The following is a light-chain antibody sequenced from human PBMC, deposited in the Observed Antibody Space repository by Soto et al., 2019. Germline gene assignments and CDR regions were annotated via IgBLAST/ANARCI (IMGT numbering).Light chain of an antibody. CDR1: QSVSSY. Sequence: EIVLTQSPGTLSLSPGERATLSCRASQSVSSYLAWYQQKPGQAPRLLIYGASIRATGIPARFSGSGSGTEFTLSISSLQSEDVAVYYCQQYQNWPLTFGGGTKVDIK. CDR2: GAS. CDR3: QQYQNWPLT. J-gene: IGKJ4*01. V-gene: IGKV3-15*01.